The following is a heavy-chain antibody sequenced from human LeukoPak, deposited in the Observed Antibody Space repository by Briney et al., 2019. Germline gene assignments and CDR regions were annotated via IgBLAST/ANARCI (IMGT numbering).Heavy chain of an antibody. CDR2: IYSSGST. CDR3: ARDNTSGGLDVFDI. J-gene: IGHJ3*02. V-gene: IGHV4-4*07. Sequence: SETLSLTCTVSGGSTTSFYLTWIRQPAGKGLEWIGRIYSSGSTNYNPALKSRVTMSVDTSKNQFSLKLSSVTAADTAMYYCARDNTSGGLDVFDIWGQGKLVTVSS. D-gene: IGHD3-16*01. CDR1: GGSTTSFY.